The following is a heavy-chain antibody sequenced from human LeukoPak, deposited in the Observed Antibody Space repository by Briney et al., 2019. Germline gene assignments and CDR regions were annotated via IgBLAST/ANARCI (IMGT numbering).Heavy chain of an antibody. J-gene: IGHJ3*02. V-gene: IGHV3-7*01. Sequence: GGSLRLSCAASGFTFSSYWMSWVRQAPGKGLEWVANIKQDGSEKYYVDSVKGRFTISRDNAKNSLYLQMYSLRAEDTAVYYCARTVVTDAFDIWGQGTMVTVSS. CDR2: IKQDGSEK. D-gene: IGHD2-21*02. CDR3: ARTVVTDAFDI. CDR1: GFTFSSYW.